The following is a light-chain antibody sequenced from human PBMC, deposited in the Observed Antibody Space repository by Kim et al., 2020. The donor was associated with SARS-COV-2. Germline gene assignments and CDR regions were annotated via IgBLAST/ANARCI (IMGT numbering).Light chain of an antibody. CDR2: DVS. V-gene: IGLV2-14*01. CDR3: SSYSGTSDLL. Sequence: QSVVAQPASVSGSRGQSITISCTGTSSDVGGHHYVSWYQKYPGEAPKLIIYDVSYRPSGVSNRFSGSKSGDTASLAISGLLTEDEAEYYCSSYSGTSDLLFGGGTQLTVL. J-gene: IGLJ2*01. CDR1: SSDVGGHHY.